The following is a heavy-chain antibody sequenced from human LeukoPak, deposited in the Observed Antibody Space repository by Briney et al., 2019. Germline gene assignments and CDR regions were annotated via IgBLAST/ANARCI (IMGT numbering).Heavy chain of an antibody. CDR3: AKGQVPRSRRVNYSFDY. V-gene: IGHV1-8*03. D-gene: IGHD1-7*01. Sequence: GASVKVSCKASGYTFTSYDMHWVRQATGQGLEWMGWMNPNSGNTGYAQKFQGRVTITRNTSISTAYMDLSSLRSEDTAVYYCAKGQVPRSRRVNYSFDYWGQGTLVTVSS. J-gene: IGHJ4*02. CDR2: MNPNSGNT. CDR1: GYTFTSYD.